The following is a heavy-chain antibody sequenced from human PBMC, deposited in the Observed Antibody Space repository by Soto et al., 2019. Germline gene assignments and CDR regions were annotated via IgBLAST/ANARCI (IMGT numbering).Heavy chain of an antibody. CDR1: GGTFSSYA. CDR3: ARVNGSSWYGYYYYGMDV. Sequence: QVQLVQSGAEVKKPGSSVKVSSKASGGTFSSYAISWVRQAPGQGLEWMGGIIPIFGTANYAQKFQGRVTITADESTSTAYMELSSLRSEDTAVYYCARVNGSSWYGYYYYGMDVWGQGTTVTVSS. CDR2: IIPIFGTA. V-gene: IGHV1-69*01. J-gene: IGHJ6*02. D-gene: IGHD6-13*01.